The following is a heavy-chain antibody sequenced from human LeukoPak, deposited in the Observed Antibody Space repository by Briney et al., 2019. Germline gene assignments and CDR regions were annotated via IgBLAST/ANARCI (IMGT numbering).Heavy chain of an antibody. J-gene: IGHJ3*02. D-gene: IGHD3-10*01. CDR2: IYPGDSDT. Sequence: GESLKISCRASGYSFTAYWIGWVRQLPGKGLEWMGIIYPGDSDTRYSPSFQGQVTISADKSISTAYLQWSSLKASDTAMYYCARQELLWFGELLWAFDIWGQGTMVTVSS. CDR3: ARQELLWFGELLWAFDI. V-gene: IGHV5-51*01. CDR1: GYSFTAYW.